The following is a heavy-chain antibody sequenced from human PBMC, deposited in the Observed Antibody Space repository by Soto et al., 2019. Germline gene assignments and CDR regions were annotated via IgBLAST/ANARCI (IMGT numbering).Heavy chain of an antibody. V-gene: IGHV4-34*01. CDR3: ARGPGYSGYDEDYYYYGMDV. CDR2: INHSGST. Sequence: PSETLSLTCAVYGGSFSGYYWSWIRQPPGKGLEWIGEINHSGSTNYNPSLKSRVTISVDTSKNQFSLKLSSVTAADTAVYYCARGPGYSGYDEDYYYYGMDVWGQGTTVTVSS. CDR1: GGSFSGYY. J-gene: IGHJ6*02. D-gene: IGHD5-12*01.